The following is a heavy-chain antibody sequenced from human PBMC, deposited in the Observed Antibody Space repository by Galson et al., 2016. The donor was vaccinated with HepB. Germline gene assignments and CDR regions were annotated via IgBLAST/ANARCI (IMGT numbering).Heavy chain of an antibody. D-gene: IGHD3-22*01. CDR2: IYYSGKT. J-gene: IGHJ3*02. Sequence: SETLSLTCFVSGDSVSSSSYYWNWIRQPPGKGLEWIGDIYYSGKTTYNPSLKSRVTISFDTAKNHFSLELTSVTAADTAIYYCALPVVPAFNIWGPGTLVAVSS. CDR1: GDSVSSSSYY. CDR3: ALPVVPAFNI. V-gene: IGHV4-61*03.